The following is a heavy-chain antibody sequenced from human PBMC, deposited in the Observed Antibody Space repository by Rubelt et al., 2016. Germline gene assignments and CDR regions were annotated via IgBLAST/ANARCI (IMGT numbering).Heavy chain of an antibody. V-gene: IGHV1-46*01. J-gene: IGHJ4*02. D-gene: IGHD3-10*01. CDR2: INPSGGST. CDR3: ARVGFYYDSGSYVD. CDR1: GYTFTSYY. Sequence: QVQLVQSGAEVKKPGASVKVSCKASGYTFTSYYMHWVRQAPGQGLGWMGIINPSGGSTTYAQKFKGRVTMTRDTSTSTVYMDLSSLRCEDTAVYYCARVGFYYDSGSYVDWGQGTLVTVSS.